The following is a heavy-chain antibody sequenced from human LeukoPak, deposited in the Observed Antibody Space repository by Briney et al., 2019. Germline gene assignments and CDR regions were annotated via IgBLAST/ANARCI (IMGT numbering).Heavy chain of an antibody. CDR2: IYNSGST. Sequence: SETLSLTCTVPGGSISTYYWSWIRQPPGKGLEWIGYIYNSGSTNHNPSLKSRVTISVDTSKNQFSLSLSSVTAADTAVYYCARTPYDSSGYPYFDYWGQGILVTVSS. D-gene: IGHD3-22*01. V-gene: IGHV4-59*01. CDR1: GGSISTYY. CDR3: ARTPYDSSGYPYFDY. J-gene: IGHJ4*02.